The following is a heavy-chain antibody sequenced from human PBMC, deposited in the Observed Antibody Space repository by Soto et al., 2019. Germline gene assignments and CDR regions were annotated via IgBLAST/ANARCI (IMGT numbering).Heavy chain of an antibody. CDR3: AREGHYNSGWYFEY. Sequence: GASVNVSFKASGYPFTIYFVILVRQAPGQGLEWMGWISTYNGDTNYAQNLQGRVTMTTDTSNSTAYMELRSLRSGDTAVYYCAREGHYNSGWYFEYWGKGTLVT. D-gene: IGHD6-19*01. V-gene: IGHV1-18*01. J-gene: IGHJ4*02. CDR2: ISTYNGDT. CDR1: GYPFTIYF.